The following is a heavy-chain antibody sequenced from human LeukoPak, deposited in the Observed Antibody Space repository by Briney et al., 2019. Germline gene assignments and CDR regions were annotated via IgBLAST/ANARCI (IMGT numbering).Heavy chain of an antibody. CDR3: ARGLGYCTGGTCYPNWFDP. CDR1: GYTFTSYA. J-gene: IGHJ5*02. V-gene: IGHV1-3*01. D-gene: IGHD2-15*01. CDR2: INAGNDNT. Sequence: ASVKVSCKASGYTFTSYAIHWVRQAPGQRLEWMGWINAGNDNTKYSQKFQGRVTITRDTSASTAYMELSSLRSEDTAVYYCARGLGYCTGGTCYPNWFDPWGQGTLVTVSS.